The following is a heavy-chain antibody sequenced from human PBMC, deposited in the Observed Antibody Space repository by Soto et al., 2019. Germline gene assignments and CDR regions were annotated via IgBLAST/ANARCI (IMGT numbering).Heavy chain of an antibody. J-gene: IGHJ4*02. Sequence: VQLVESGGGLVQPGGSLRLYCSASGFTFSSYDMHWVRQGTGTGLEWVSAIGTTGDTYYAGSVKGRFTISRENAKNSLYLQMNSLRAGDTAIYLCARAIGPTLFDYWGQGTLVTVSS. CDR2: IGTTGDT. V-gene: IGHV3-13*04. D-gene: IGHD3-22*01. CDR3: ARAIGPTLFDY. CDR1: GFTFSSYD.